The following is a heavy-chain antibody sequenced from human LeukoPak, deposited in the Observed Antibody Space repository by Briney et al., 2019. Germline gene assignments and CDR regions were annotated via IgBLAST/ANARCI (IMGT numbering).Heavy chain of an antibody. CDR3: AKDLWSIAAAGNLDY. D-gene: IGHD6-13*01. CDR1: GFTFSSYA. Sequence: GGSLRLSCAASGFTFSSYAMSWVRQAPGKGLEWVSAISGSGGSTYYADSVKGRFTISRDNSKNTLYLQMNRLRAEDTAVYYCAKDLWSIAAAGNLDYWGQGTLVTVSS. V-gene: IGHV3-23*01. J-gene: IGHJ4*02. CDR2: ISGSGGST.